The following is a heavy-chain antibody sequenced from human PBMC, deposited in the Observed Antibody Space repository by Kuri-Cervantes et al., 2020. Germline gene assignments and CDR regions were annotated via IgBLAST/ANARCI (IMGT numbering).Heavy chain of an antibody. V-gene: IGHV3-7*01. CDR3: ARDVGVAAFDS. Sequence: GGSLRLSCAASGFIFNNYWMSWVRQAPGKGLEWVANIKKDGSGKYYVDSVKGRFTISRDNAKMSVDLQMSSLRVGDTAVYYCARDVGVAAFDSWGQGTTVTVSS. CDR1: GFIFNNYW. J-gene: IGHJ4*03. D-gene: IGHD3-3*01. CDR2: IKKDGSGK.